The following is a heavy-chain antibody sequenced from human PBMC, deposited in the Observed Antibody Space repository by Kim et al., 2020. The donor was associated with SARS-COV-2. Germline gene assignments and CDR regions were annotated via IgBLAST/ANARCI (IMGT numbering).Heavy chain of an antibody. CDR2: ISADESIK. CDR1: GFTFGSAH. J-gene: IGHJ4*02. Sequence: GGSLRLSCAGSGFTFGSAHMHWVRQAPGKGLEWVAVISADESIKGYADSVRGRFSVSRDNSQNTLFLQIDSLRPEDTAVYYCAREGRSSVRAGNFDNWGQGTLVTVSS. V-gene: IGHV3-30*03. CDR3: AREGRSSVRAGNFDN. D-gene: IGHD3-10*02.